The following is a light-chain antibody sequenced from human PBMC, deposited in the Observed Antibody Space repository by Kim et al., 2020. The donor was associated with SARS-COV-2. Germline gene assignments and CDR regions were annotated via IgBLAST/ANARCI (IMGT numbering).Light chain of an antibody. CDR2: AAS. CDR3: QQYGSSPYT. J-gene: IGKJ2*01. Sequence: LSAGERAILCCMASQSVSASDLAWYQQEPGQAPRLVIYAASSRATGIPDRCSGSGSGTDFTLTISRLEPEDFEVYYCQQYGSSPYTFGQGTKLEI. V-gene: IGKV3-20*01. CDR1: QSVSASD.